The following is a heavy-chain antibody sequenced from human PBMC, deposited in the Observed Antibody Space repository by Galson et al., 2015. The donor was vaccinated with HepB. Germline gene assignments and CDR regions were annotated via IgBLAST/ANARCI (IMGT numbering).Heavy chain of an antibody. CDR2: IYHSGST. CDR1: GGSISSSNW. D-gene: IGHD3-22*01. Sequence: ETLSLTCAVSGGSISSSNWWSWVRQPPGKGLEWIGEIYHSGSTNYNPSLKSRVTISVDKSKNQFSLKLSSVTAADTAVYYCARDLLSYDSSGYYANNWSDPWGQGTLVTVSS. CDR3: ARDLLSYDSSGYYANNWSDP. V-gene: IGHV4-4*02. J-gene: IGHJ5*02.